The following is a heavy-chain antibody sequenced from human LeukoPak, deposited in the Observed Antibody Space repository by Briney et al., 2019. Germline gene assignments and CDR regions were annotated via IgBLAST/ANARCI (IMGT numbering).Heavy chain of an antibody. D-gene: IGHD6-19*01. CDR1: GGSISESNW. Sequence: PSETLSLTCAVSGGSISESNWWNWVRQTPGKGLEWIGEIYHSGSDNYNPSLKSRVTMSVDKSKNHFSLKLSSVTAADTAVYYCAREAVSGWYDYFDYWGQGTLVTVSS. CDR2: IYHSGSD. J-gene: IGHJ4*01. V-gene: IGHV4-4*02. CDR3: AREAVSGWYDYFDY.